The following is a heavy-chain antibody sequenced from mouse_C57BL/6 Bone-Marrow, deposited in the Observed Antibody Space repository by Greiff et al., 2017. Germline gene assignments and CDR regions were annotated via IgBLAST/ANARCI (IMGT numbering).Heavy chain of an antibody. D-gene: IGHD2-2*01. CDR1: GFTFSSYA. J-gene: IGHJ4*01. V-gene: IGHV5-4*03. Sequence: EVKLMESGGGLVKPGGSLKLSCAASGFTFSSYAMSWVRQTPEKRLEWVATISDGGSYTYYPDNVKGRFTISRDNAKNNLYLQMSHLKSEDTAMYYGARGGLPYYAMDYWGQGTSVTVSS. CDR2: ISDGGSYT. CDR3: ARGGLPYYAMDY.